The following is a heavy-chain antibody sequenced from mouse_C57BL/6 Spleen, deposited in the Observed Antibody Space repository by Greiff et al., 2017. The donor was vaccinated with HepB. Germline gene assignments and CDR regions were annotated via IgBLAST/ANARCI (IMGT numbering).Heavy chain of an antibody. Sequence: VKLLESGPGLVQPSQCLSITCTVSGFSLTSYGVHWVRQSPGKGLEWLGVIWSGGSTDYNAAFISRLSISKDNSKSQVFFQMNSLRADETAIYYGARGDSNYVDDAIDYWGQGTSVTVSS. CDR1: GFSLTSYG. CDR3: ARGDSNYVDDAIDY. V-gene: IGHV2-2*01. D-gene: IGHD2-5*01. CDR2: IWSGGST. J-gene: IGHJ4*01.